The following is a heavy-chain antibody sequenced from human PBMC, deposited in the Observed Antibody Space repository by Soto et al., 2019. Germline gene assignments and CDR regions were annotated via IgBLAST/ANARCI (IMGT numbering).Heavy chain of an antibody. Sequence: SETLPIPWTVSGGTLTNDNGCTLLHKPPQGRVENVSRNLSDSSANYSPSFQSRVAMSADKSRSPSSLQLTTVTASDTAVYFCARLVYDIRLSYMYFDFWGQGTLVTVSS. CDR1: GGTLTNDN. CDR2: NLSDSSA. J-gene: IGHJ4*02. D-gene: IGHD3-9*01. CDR3: ARLVYDIRLSYMYFDF. V-gene: IGHV4-4*07.